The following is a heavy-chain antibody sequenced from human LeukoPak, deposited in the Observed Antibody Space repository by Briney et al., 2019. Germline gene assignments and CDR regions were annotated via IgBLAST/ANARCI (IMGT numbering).Heavy chain of an antibody. V-gene: IGHV3-53*01. D-gene: IGHD3-16*02. Sequence: GGSLRLSCAASGFTVASDRMSWVRQPPGKGLEWVSTVYGGGNTAYTDSVKGRFTISRDTSKNTLLLQMNSLRAEDTAVYFCVRERLGAIVENWGQGALVIVSS. CDR3: VRERLGAIVEN. CDR2: VYGGGNT. J-gene: IGHJ4*02. CDR1: GFTVASDR.